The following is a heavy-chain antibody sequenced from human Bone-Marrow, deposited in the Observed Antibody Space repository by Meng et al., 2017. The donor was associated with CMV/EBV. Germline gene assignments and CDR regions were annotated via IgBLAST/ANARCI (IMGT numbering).Heavy chain of an antibody. V-gene: IGHV1-2*02. CDR3: ARDLDYGDYASDY. D-gene: IGHD4-17*01. Sequence: QVALGEAGAEVKKPGASGKVSCKASGYTFTGYYMHWVRQAPGQGLEWMGWINPNSGGTNYAQKFQGRVTMTRDTSISTAYMELSRLRSDDTAVYYCARDLDYGDYASDYWGQGTLVTVSS. J-gene: IGHJ4*02. CDR1: GYTFTGYY. CDR2: INPNSGGT.